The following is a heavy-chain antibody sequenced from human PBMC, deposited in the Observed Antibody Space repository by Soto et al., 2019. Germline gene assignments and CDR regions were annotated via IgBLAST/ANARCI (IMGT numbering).Heavy chain of an antibody. D-gene: IGHD3-16*01. Sequence: QVQLQESGPGLVKPSQTLSLTCTVSGGSISSGGYYWSWIRQHPGKGLEWIGYIYYSGSTYYNPSLKSRVTISVDTSKNQFPLKLSSVTAADTAVYYCARGLIPWGESSEYFDLWGRGTLVTVSS. V-gene: IGHV4-31*03. CDR2: IYYSGST. J-gene: IGHJ2*01. CDR1: GGSISSGGYY. CDR3: ARGLIPWGESSEYFDL.